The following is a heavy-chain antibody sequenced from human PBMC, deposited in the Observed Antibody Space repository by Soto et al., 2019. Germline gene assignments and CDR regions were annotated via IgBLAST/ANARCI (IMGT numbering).Heavy chain of an antibody. CDR2: IRSKAYGGTT. V-gene: IGHV3-49*03. Sequence: GGSLRLSCTASGFTFGDYAMSWFRQAPGKGLEWVGFIRSKAYGGTTEYAASVKGRFTISRDDSKSIAYLQMNSPKTEDTAIYYCAKEGTSGLYYFDYWGQGTLVTVSS. CDR3: AKEGTSGLYYFDY. J-gene: IGHJ4*02. CDR1: GFTFGDYA. D-gene: IGHD6-19*01.